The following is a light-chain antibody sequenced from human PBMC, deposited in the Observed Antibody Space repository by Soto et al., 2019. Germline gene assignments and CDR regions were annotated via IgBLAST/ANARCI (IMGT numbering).Light chain of an antibody. Sequence: EIVMTQSPATLSVSPGERATLSCRANQSISSNLAWYQQKPGQAPRLLMFRTSSRATGFPARFSGRGSGTEFNLTISSLQSEDFGVYYCQQYNNWPRATFGGGTKVEIK. J-gene: IGKJ4*01. CDR3: QQYNNWPRAT. CDR1: QSISSN. V-gene: IGKV3-15*01. CDR2: RTS.